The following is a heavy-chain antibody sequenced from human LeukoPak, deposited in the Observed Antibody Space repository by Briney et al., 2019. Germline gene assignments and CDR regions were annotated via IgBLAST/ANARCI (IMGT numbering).Heavy chain of an antibody. V-gene: IGHV4-59*01. J-gene: IGHJ3*02. CDR3: ARDPTSRSSAVDI. Sequence: SETLSLTCTVSGGSINSYYWSWIRQFPGKGLEWNGYISYSGSTNYNPSLKSRVTISVDTSKNQFSLKLSSVTAADTAVYYCARDPTSRSSAVDIWGQGTMVTVSS. CDR1: GGSINSYY. CDR2: ISYSGST.